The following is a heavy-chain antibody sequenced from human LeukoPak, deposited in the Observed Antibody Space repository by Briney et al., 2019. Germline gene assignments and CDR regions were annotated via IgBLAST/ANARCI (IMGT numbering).Heavy chain of an antibody. CDR2: FDPEDGET. J-gene: IGHJ1*01. Sequence: ASVKVSCKVSGYTLTELSMHWVRQAPGKGLEWMGGFDPEDGETIYAQKFQGRVTMTEDTSTDTAYMELSSLRSEDTAVYYCATAGAPYSSSWYGAEYFQHWGQGTLVTVSS. CDR1: GYTLTELS. D-gene: IGHD6-13*01. CDR3: ATAGAPYSSSWYGAEYFQH. V-gene: IGHV1-24*01.